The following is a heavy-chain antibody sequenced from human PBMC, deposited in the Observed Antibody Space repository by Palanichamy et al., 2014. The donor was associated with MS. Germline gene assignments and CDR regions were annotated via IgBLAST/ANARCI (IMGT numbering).Heavy chain of an antibody. Sequence: EVQLVESGGGLVQPGGSLRLPCAASGITFDSHWMHWVRQAPGKGLVWVSRINSDGSSTGYADSVKGRFTISRDNAKNTLYLQMNSLRAEDTAVYYCASCGGDCYSETFDYWGQGTLVTVSS. V-gene: IGHV3-74*01. CDR3: ASCGGDCYSETFDY. D-gene: IGHD2-21*02. CDR1: GITFDSHW. J-gene: IGHJ4*02. CDR2: INSDGSST.